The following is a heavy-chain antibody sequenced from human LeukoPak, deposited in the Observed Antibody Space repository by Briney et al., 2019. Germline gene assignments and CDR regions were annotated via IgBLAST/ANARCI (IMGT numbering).Heavy chain of an antibody. V-gene: IGHV4-34*01. J-gene: IGHJ4*02. CDR3: ARGRSIAARPRTNNIDY. CDR2: INHSGST. CDR1: GGSFSGYY. Sequence: SETLSLTCAVYGGSFSGYYWSWIRQPPGKGLEWIGEINHSGSTNYNPSLKSRVTISVDTSKNQFSLKLSSVTAADTAVYYCARGRSIAARPRTNNIDYWGQGTLVTVSS. D-gene: IGHD6-6*01.